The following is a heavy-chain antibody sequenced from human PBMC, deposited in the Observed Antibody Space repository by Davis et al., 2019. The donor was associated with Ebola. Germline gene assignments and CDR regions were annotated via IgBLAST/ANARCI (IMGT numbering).Heavy chain of an antibody. CDR2: IKQDGSKK. V-gene: IGHV3-7*03. CDR1: GFIFRTYG. CDR3: ATELNGDAFDV. J-gene: IGHJ3*01. Sequence: GESLKISCAASGFIFRTYGMHWVRQAPGKGLEWVANIKQDGSKKNYVDSVKDRFTISRDNAKNSLFLQMNNLRADDTAVYYCATELNGDAFDVWGRGTMVTVSS. D-gene: IGHD1-1*01.